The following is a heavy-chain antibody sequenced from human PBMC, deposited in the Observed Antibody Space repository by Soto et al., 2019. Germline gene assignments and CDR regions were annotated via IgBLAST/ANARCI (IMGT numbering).Heavy chain of an antibody. CDR3: AGTYGDYDAFDI. CDR1: GFTFSSYA. CDR2: ISYDGSNK. Sequence: QVQLVESGGGVVQPGRSLRLSCAASGFTFSSYAMRWVRQAPGKGLEWVAVISYDGSNKYYADSVKGRFTISRDNSKNTLYLQMNSLRAEDTAVYYCAGTYGDYDAFDIWGQGTMVTVSS. D-gene: IGHD4-17*01. V-gene: IGHV3-30-3*01. J-gene: IGHJ3*02.